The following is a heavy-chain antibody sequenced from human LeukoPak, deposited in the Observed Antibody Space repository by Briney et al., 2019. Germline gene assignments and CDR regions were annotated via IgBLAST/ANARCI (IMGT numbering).Heavy chain of an antibody. CDR2: IIPILGIA. Sequence: SVKVSCKASGGTFSSYAISWVRQAPGQGLEWMGRIIPILGIANYAQKFQGRVAITADKSTSTAYMELSSLRSEDTAVYYCARDHYYDSSGWDAFDIWGQGTMVTVSS. V-gene: IGHV1-69*04. D-gene: IGHD3-22*01. CDR3: ARDHYYDSSGWDAFDI. J-gene: IGHJ3*02. CDR1: GGTFSSYA.